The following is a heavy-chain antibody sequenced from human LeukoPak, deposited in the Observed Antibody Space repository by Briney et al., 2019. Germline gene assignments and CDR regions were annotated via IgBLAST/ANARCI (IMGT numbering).Heavy chain of an antibody. V-gene: IGHV3-33*01. CDR3: ARDPTAYYDSSGYYLNTIDY. Sequence: GGSLRLSCAASGFTFSRFGMHWVRQAPGKGLEWVAVIWYDGSNKDYADSVKGRFTISRDNSKNTLYLQMNSLRAEDTAVYYCARDPTAYYDSSGYYLNTIDYWGQGTLVTVSS. D-gene: IGHD3-22*01. J-gene: IGHJ4*02. CDR1: GFTFSRFG. CDR2: IWYDGSNK.